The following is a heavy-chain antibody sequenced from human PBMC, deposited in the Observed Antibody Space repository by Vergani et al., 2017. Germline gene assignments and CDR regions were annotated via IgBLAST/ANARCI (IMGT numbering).Heavy chain of an antibody. V-gene: IGHV4-39*01. J-gene: IGHJ4*02. CDR1: GGSISSSSYY. Sequence: QLQLQESGPGLVKPSETLSLTCTVSGGSISSSSYYWGWIRQPPGKGLEWIGSIYYIGSTYYNPSLKSRVTISVDTAKNQFSLKLSSVTAADTAVYYCARLGPYYYGSGSYFTFDYWGQGTLVTVSS. CDR3: ARLGPYYYGSGSYFTFDY. D-gene: IGHD3-10*01. CDR2: IYYIGST.